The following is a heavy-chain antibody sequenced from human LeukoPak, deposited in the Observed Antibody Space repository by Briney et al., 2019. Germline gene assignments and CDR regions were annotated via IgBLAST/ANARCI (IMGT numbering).Heavy chain of an antibody. D-gene: IGHD5-18*01. CDR3: AREVRGYSYGHYYYYYYMDV. Sequence: SETLSLTCTVSGGSISSHYWSWIRQPPGKGLEWIGYIYYSGSTNYNPSLKSRVTISVDTSKNQFSLKLSSVTAADTAVYYCAREVRGYSYGHYYYYYYMDVWGKGTTVTVSS. CDR1: GGSISSHY. J-gene: IGHJ6*03. V-gene: IGHV4-59*11. CDR2: IYYSGST.